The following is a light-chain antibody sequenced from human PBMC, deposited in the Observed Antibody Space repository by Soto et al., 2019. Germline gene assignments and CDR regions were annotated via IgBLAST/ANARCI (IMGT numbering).Light chain of an antibody. CDR2: EGS. J-gene: IGLJ1*01. CDR1: SSDVGSYNL. V-gene: IGLV2-23*01. Sequence: QSALTQPASVSGSPGQSITISCTGTSSDVGSYNLVSWYQQHPRKAPKLMIYEGSKRPSGVSNRFSGYKSGNTASLTISGLQAEDEADYYRCFPGVFGTGTKVTVL. CDR3: CFPGV.